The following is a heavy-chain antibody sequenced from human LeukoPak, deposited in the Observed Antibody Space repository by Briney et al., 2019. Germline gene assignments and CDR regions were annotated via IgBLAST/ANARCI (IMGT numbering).Heavy chain of an antibody. V-gene: IGHV3-30*02. CDR3: AKDLASSGWQPEGFDY. Sequence: PGGSLRLSCAASGFTFSSYGMHWVRQAPGKGLEWVAFIRYVGSNKYYADSVKGRFTISRDNSKNTLYLQMNSLRAEDTAVYYCAKDLASSGWQPEGFDYWGQGTLVTVSS. D-gene: IGHD6-19*01. J-gene: IGHJ4*02. CDR2: IRYVGSNK. CDR1: GFTFSSYG.